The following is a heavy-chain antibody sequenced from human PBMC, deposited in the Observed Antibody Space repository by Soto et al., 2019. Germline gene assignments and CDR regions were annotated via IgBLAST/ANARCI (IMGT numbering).Heavy chain of an antibody. J-gene: IGHJ6*02. D-gene: IGHD2-2*01. Sequence: SETLSLTCTVSGSSISSSSYYWGWIRQPPGKGLEWIGSIYYSGSTYYNPSLKSRVTISVDTSKNQFSLKLSSVTAADTAVYYCARDLSNHCSSTSCYGMDVWGQGTTVTVSS. CDR1: GSSISSSSYY. CDR3: ARDLSNHCSSTSCYGMDV. CDR2: IYYSGST. V-gene: IGHV4-39*02.